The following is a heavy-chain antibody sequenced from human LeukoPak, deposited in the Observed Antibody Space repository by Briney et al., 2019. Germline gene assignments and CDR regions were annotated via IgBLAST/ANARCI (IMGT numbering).Heavy chain of an antibody. Sequence: GSLRLSCAASGFTFSSYSMNWARQAPGKGLEWVSSISSSSSYIYYADSVKGRFTISRDNAKNSLYLQMNSLRAEDTAVYYCARGHDYGDYGGYWGQGTLVTVSS. CDR2: ISSSSSYI. D-gene: IGHD4-17*01. CDR1: GFTFSSYS. V-gene: IGHV3-21*01. J-gene: IGHJ4*02. CDR3: ARGHDYGDYGGY.